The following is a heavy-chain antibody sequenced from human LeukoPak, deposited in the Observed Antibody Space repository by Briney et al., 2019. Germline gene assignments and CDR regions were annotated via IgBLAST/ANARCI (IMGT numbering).Heavy chain of an antibody. CDR3: ARAQSLTAPAGTFANS. Sequence: ASVKVSCKASGYTFTGYFLHWVRRAPGQGFEWMGWINPNSGGTYYTQRFQGRVTMTRDTSISAAYMELSSLRSDDTAVYYCARAQSLTAPAGTFANSWGQGTLVTVSS. J-gene: IGHJ4*02. CDR2: INPNSGGT. V-gene: IGHV1-2*02. D-gene: IGHD6-13*01. CDR1: GYTFTGYF.